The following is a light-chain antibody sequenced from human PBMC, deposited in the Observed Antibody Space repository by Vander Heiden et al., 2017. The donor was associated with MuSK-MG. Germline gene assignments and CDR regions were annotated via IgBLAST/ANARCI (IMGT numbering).Light chain of an antibody. V-gene: IGKV1-27*01. J-gene: IGKJ3*01. Sequence: DIQLTQSPSSLPASVGDRATITCRVRQGISNYLAWYQQKPGKVPKLLIYAASTLQSGVPSRFSGSGSGTDFTLTISSLQPEDVATYYCQKYNSALTFGPGTKVDIK. CDR3: QKYNSALT. CDR2: AAS. CDR1: QGISNY.